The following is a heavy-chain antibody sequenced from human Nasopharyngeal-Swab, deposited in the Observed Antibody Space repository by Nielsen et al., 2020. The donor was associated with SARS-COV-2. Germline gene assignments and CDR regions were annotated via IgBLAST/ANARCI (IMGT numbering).Heavy chain of an antibody. Sequence: GESLKISCAASGFTFSSYAMHWVRQAPGQGLEWMGIINPSGGSTSYAQKFQGRVTMTRDTSTSTVYMELSSLRSEDTAVYYCARDLLGTAMDVGYWGQGTLVTVSS. CDR2: INPSGGST. J-gene: IGHJ4*02. D-gene: IGHD5-18*01. V-gene: IGHV1-46*01. CDR1: GFTFSSYA. CDR3: ARDLLGTAMDVGY.